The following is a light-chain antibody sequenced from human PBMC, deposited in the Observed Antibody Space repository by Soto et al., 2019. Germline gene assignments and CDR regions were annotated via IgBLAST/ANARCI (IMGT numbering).Light chain of an antibody. Sequence: EIVLTQSPGTLSLSPGETATLSCRASQSVSSYYIAWYQQRPGQPPRLLIYGASNRAAGISDRFSGSGSGTDFTLTISRLEPEDFAVYYCQVSGSSPRWTFGQGTKVDFK. CDR3: QVSGSSPRWT. V-gene: IGKV3-20*01. J-gene: IGKJ1*01. CDR2: GAS. CDR1: QSVSSYY.